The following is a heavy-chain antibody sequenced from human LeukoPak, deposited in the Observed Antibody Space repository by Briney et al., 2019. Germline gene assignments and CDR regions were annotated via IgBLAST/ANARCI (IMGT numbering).Heavy chain of an antibody. V-gene: IGHV3-21*01. Sequence: GGSLRLSCAASGFTFSSYSMNWVRQAPGKGLEWVSSISSSSSYIYYADSVKGRFTISRGNAKNSLYLQMNSLRAEDTAVYYCARAPYHYDSSGNWGQGTLVTVSS. CDR3: ARAPYHYDSSGN. J-gene: IGHJ4*02. D-gene: IGHD3-22*01. CDR2: ISSSSSYI. CDR1: GFTFSSYS.